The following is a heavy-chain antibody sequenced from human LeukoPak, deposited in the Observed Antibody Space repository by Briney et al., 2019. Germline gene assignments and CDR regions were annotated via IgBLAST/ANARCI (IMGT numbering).Heavy chain of an antibody. J-gene: IGHJ1*01. D-gene: IGHD2/OR15-2a*01. V-gene: IGHV4-39*01. CDR3: AGPAFRYFQH. CDR2: IYYSGST. Sequence: SETLSLTCTVSGGSISSSSYYWGWIRQPPGKGLEWIGSIYYSGSTYYNPSLKSRVTISVDTSKNQFSLKLSSVTAADTAVYYCAGPAFRYFQHWGQGTLVTVSS. CDR1: GGSISSSSYY.